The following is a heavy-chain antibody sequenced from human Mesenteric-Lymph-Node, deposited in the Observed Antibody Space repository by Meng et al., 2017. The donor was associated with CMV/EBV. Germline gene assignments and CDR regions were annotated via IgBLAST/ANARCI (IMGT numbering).Heavy chain of an antibody. CDR3: ARRGNYDSDYSEY. CDR1: GDSISNSTYY. V-gene: IGHV4-39*01. Sequence: QLQLQKSRPGLVKPSENLSLSCIVSGDSISNSTYYWTWIRQPPGKGLEWIGSVHHSGTTYYNPSLKGRLTISVDTSANLFSLRLTTVTAADTATYYCARRGNYDSDYSEYWGQGTLVTVSS. CDR2: VHHSGTT. J-gene: IGHJ4*02. D-gene: IGHD3-22*01.